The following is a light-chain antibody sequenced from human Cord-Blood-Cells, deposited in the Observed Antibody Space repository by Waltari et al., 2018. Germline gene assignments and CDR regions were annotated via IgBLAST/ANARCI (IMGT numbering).Light chain of an antibody. V-gene: IGKV1-39*01. J-gene: IGKJ2*01. CDR2: AAS. CDR1: QSISSY. Sequence: DIQMTQSPSSLSASVGYRVTITCRASQSISSYLNWYQQKPGKAPKLLIYAASSLQSGVPSRFSGRGSGTEFTLTISSLQPEDFATYYCQQSYSTPYTFGQGTKLAIK. CDR3: QQSYSTPYT.